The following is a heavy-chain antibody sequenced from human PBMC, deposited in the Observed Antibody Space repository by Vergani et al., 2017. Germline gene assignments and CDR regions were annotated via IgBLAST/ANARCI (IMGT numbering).Heavy chain of an antibody. Sequence: EVQLVESGGGLVQPGRSLRLSCAASGFTFDDYAMHWVRQAPGKGLEWVSGISWNSGSIGYADSVKGRFTISRDNAKNSLYLQMNSLRAEDTALYYCARTPAMGYCSGGSCYPFDYWGQGTLVTVSS. CDR1: GFTFDDYA. CDR3: ARTPAMGYCSGGSCYPFDY. D-gene: IGHD2-15*01. V-gene: IGHV3-9*01. CDR2: ISWNSGSI. J-gene: IGHJ4*02.